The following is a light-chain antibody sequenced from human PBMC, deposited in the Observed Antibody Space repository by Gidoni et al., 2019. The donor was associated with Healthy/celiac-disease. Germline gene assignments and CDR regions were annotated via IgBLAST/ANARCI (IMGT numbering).Light chain of an antibody. CDR1: QSVLYSSNNKNY. J-gene: IGKJ4*01. Sequence: DIVLTHSPDSLAVSLGERATINCKSSQSVLYSSNNKNYLAWYQQKPGQPPKLLIYWAATRESGVPDRFSGSGSGTDFTLTIRSLQAEDVAVYYCQQYFSFGGGTKVEIK. V-gene: IGKV4-1*01. CDR3: QQYFS. CDR2: WAA.